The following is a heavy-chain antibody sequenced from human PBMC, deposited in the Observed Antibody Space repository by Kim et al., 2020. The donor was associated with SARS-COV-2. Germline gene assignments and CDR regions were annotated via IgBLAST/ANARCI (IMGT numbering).Heavy chain of an antibody. Sequence: DSVKGRFTITRDNSKNALYLQMNSLGAEDTAVYYCARTLDFWSGSYLDYWGQGTLVTVSS. J-gene: IGHJ4*02. V-gene: IGHV3-30*07. CDR3: ARTLDFWSGSYLDY. D-gene: IGHD3-3*01.